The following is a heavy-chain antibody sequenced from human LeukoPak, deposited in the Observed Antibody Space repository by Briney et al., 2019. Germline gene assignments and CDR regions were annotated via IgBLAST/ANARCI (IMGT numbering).Heavy chain of an antibody. V-gene: IGHV4-34*01. CDR2: INHSGST. D-gene: IGHD3-22*01. J-gene: IGHJ4*02. CDR1: GGSFSGYY. Sequence: PSETLSLTCAVYGGSFSGYYWSWIRQPPGKGLEWIGEINHSGSTNYNPSLKSRVTISVDTSKNQFSLKLSSVTAADTAVYYCARRYDSSGYHFDYWGQGTLVTVSS. CDR3: ARRYDSSGYHFDY.